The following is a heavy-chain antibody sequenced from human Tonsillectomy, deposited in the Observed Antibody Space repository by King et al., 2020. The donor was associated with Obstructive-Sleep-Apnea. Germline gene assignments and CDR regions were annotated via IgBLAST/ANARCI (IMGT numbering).Heavy chain of an antibody. CDR3: ARLNYDSSGYYRLFDY. Sequence: QLVQSGAEVKKPGESLRISCVGSRYSFTSYWITWVRQMPGKGLEWMGRIDPSDSYTNYIPSFQGHVTISADKSVSTAYLQWSSLKASDTAMYYCARLNYDSSGYYRLFDYWGQGTLVTVSS. CDR2: IDPSDSYT. D-gene: IGHD3-22*01. V-gene: IGHV5-10-1*01. J-gene: IGHJ4*02. CDR1: RYSFTSYW.